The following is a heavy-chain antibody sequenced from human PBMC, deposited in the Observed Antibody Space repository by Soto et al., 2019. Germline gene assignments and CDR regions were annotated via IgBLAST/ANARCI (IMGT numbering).Heavy chain of an antibody. Sequence: SETLSLTCTVSGGSISSYYWSWIRQPPGKGLEWIGYIYYSGSTNYNPSLKSRVTISVDTSKNQFSLKLSSVTAADTAVYYCARFYSSSWYFDYWGQGTLVTVSS. J-gene: IGHJ4*02. CDR1: GGSISSYY. CDR2: IYYSGST. CDR3: ARFYSSSWYFDY. V-gene: IGHV4-59*01. D-gene: IGHD6-13*01.